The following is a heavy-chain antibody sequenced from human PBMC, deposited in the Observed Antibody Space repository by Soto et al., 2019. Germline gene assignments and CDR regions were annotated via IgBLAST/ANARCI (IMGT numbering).Heavy chain of an antibody. CDR2: INPSGGST. Sequence: QVQLVQSGAEVKKPGASVKVSCKASGYTFTNYYMHWVRQAPGQGLEWMGVINPSGGSTDYAQKFQGRVTMTRDTSTTTVYMELGSLRFEDTVVYYCARDLHCGGDCYSTHETNWFDPRGQGTLVTVSS. CDR1: GYTFTNYY. D-gene: IGHD2-21*02. V-gene: IGHV1-46*01. J-gene: IGHJ5*02. CDR3: ARDLHCGGDCYSTHETNWFDP.